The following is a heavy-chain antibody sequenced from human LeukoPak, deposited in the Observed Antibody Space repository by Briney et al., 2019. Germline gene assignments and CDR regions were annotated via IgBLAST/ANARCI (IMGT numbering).Heavy chain of an antibody. D-gene: IGHD3-10*01. J-gene: IGHJ5*02. Sequence: SETLSLTCTVSGGSISSYYWSWIRQPPGKGLGWIGYIYYSGSTNYNPSLKSRVTISVGTSKNQFSLKLSSVTAADTAVYYCARTVRGVINWFDPWGQGTLVTVSS. CDR2: IYYSGST. CDR3: ARTVRGVINWFDP. CDR1: GGSISSYY. V-gene: IGHV4-59*01.